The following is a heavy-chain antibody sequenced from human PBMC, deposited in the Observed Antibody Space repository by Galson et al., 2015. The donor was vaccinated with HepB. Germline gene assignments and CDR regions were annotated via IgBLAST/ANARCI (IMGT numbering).Heavy chain of an antibody. Sequence: SLRLSCAASGFTLSSYGMHWVRQAPGKGLEWVAVIWYDGSNKYYADSVKGRFTISRDNSKNTLYLQMNSLRAEDTAVYYCAREKHYYDSSGYYPTIDYWGQGTLVTVSS. J-gene: IGHJ4*02. V-gene: IGHV3-33*01. CDR3: AREKHYYDSSGYYPTIDY. CDR2: IWYDGSNK. D-gene: IGHD3-22*01. CDR1: GFTLSSYG.